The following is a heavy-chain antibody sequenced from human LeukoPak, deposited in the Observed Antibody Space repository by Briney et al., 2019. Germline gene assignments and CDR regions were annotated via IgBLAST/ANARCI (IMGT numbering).Heavy chain of an antibody. Sequence: PGASLRLSCAASGFTFSNYAMSWVRQAPGKGLEWVSLISGSGTSTYYADSVKGRFTVSRDRSKNTLHLQMNSLRAEDTAVYYCAKDLGNSGSWDYWGQGALVTVST. V-gene: IGHV3-23*01. CDR3: AKDLGNSGSWDY. CDR1: GFTFSNYA. CDR2: ISGSGTST. J-gene: IGHJ4*02. D-gene: IGHD1-26*01.